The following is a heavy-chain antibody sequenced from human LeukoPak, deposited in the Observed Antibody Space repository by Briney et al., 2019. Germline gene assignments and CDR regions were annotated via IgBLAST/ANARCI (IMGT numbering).Heavy chain of an antibody. Sequence: GGSLRLSCAASGFTFSSYAMSWVRQAPGKGLEWVSAISGSGGSTYYADSVKGRFTISRDNSKNTLYLQMNSLRAEDTAVYHCAKKKSYSGYAPPFDYWGQGTLVTVSS. CDR3: AKKKSYSGYAPPFDY. D-gene: IGHD5-12*01. J-gene: IGHJ4*02. CDR2: ISGSGGST. V-gene: IGHV3-23*01. CDR1: GFTFSSYA.